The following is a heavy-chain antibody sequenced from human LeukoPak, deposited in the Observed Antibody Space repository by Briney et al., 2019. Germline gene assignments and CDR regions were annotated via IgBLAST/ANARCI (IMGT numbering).Heavy chain of an antibody. D-gene: IGHD4-17*01. CDR2: INHSGST. CDR3: ARYHYGDYFFDY. Sequence: PSETLSLTCAVYGGSFSGYYWSWIRQPPGKGLEWIGEINHSGSTNYNPSLKSRVTISVDTSKNQFSLKLSSVTAADTAVYYCARYHYGDYFFDYWGQGTLVTVSS. V-gene: IGHV4-34*01. CDR1: GGSFSGYY. J-gene: IGHJ4*02.